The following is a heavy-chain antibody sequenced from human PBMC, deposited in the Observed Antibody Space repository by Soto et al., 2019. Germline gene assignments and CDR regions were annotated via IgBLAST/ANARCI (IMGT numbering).Heavy chain of an antibody. V-gene: IGHV4-34*01. D-gene: IGHD6-13*01. CDR2: IHDSGST. Sequence: LSLTCAVYGESFSGYYWSWIRQPPGKGLEWIGEIHDSGSTNYNPSLKSRLIISVDTSRNQFSLKLSSVTAADTAVYYCARGVGRPSSWYSDYWGQGTLVTVSS. CDR3: ARGVGRPSSWYSDY. CDR1: GESFSGYY. J-gene: IGHJ4*02.